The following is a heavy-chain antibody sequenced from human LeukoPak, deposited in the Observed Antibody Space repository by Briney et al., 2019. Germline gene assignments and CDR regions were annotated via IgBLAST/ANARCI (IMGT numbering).Heavy chain of an antibody. J-gene: IGHJ4*02. CDR2: ISGSGGRT. CDR3: AKDKYYGSGSYYAYFDY. V-gene: IGHV3-23*01. D-gene: IGHD3-10*01. Sequence: PGGSLRLSCAVSGITLSNYGMTWVRQAPGKGLEWVAGISGSGGRTTYADSVKGRFTISRDNPKNTLYLQMNSLRAEDTAVYYCAKDKYYGSGSYYAYFDYWGQGTLVTVSS. CDR1: GITLSNYG.